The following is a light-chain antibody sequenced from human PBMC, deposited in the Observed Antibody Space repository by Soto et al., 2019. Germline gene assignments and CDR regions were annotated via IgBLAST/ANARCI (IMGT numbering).Light chain of an antibody. CDR1: NIGSQS. V-gene: IGLV3-21*02. J-gene: IGLJ1*01. Sequence: SYELAQPPSVSVAPGQTARITCGGNNIGSQSVHWYQQKPGQAPVLVVYDDADRPSGVPERFSGSKSGNMATLTISRVEAGDEADYYCQVWYSSTDLYVFGSGTKVTVL. CDR2: DDA. CDR3: QVWYSSTDLYV.